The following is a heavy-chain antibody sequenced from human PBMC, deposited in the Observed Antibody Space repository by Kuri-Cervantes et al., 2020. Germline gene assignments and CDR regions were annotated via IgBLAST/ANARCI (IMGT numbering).Heavy chain of an antibody. Sequence: SETLSLTCAVYGGSFSGYYWSWIRQPPGKGLEWIGEINHSGSTNYNPSLKSRVTISVDTSKNQFSLKLSSVTAADTAVYYCARSGLWFGTPYYFDYWGQGTLVTVSS. D-gene: IGHD3-10*01. J-gene: IGHJ4*02. V-gene: IGHV4-34*01. CDR3: ARSGLWFGTPYYFDY. CDR1: GGSFSGYY. CDR2: INHSGST.